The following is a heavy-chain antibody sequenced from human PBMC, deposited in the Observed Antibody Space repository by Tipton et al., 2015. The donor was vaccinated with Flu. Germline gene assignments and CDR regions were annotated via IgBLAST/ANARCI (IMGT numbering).Heavy chain of an antibody. D-gene: IGHD1-26*01. CDR3: ARYGTYDGSRYFQH. Sequence: TLSLTCTVSGGSINSRSYYWGWIRQPPGKGLEWIGYIYYSGSTNYNPSLKSRVTISVDTSKNQFSLKLSSVTAADTAVYYCARYGTYDGSRYFQHWGQGTLVTVSS. CDR2: IYYSGST. J-gene: IGHJ1*01. CDR1: GGSINSRSYY. V-gene: IGHV4-61*05.